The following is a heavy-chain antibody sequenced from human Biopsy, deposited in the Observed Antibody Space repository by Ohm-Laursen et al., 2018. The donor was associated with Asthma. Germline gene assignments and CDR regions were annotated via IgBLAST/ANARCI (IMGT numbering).Heavy chain of an antibody. D-gene: IGHD6-19*01. CDR3: ARDGSSVAGTPYGMDV. CDR2: VFYGGAT. CDR1: GDSISSYH. Sequence: GTLSLTCTVSGDSISSYHWSWIRQPPGKGLEWIGYVFYGGATNYNPSLKSRVTISVDTSKNQFSLKLSSVTAADTAVYYCARDGSSVAGTPYGMDVWGQGTTVTVSS. J-gene: IGHJ6*02. V-gene: IGHV4-59*12.